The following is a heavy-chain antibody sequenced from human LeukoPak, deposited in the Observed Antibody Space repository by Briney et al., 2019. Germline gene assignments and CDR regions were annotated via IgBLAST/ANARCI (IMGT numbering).Heavy chain of an antibody. CDR1: GFSLSNYG. CDR2: LLYDGNTR. CDR3: ARDHRPEIQYYYMDV. V-gene: IGHV3-33*01. J-gene: IGHJ6*03. D-gene: IGHD1-14*01. Sequence: GVSLRLSCAASGFSLSNYGMHWVRQAPGKGLEWVAALLYDGNTRHYSDSVRRRLTISRDISKNTFYLQMNSLTAEDTAVYYCARDHRPEIQYYYMDVWGKGTTVAVSS.